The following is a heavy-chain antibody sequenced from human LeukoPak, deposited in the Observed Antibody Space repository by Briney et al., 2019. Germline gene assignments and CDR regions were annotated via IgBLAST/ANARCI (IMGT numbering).Heavy chain of an antibody. Sequence: ASVKVSCKASGGTFSSYAISWVRQAPGQGLEWMGRIIPILGIANYAQKFQGRVTITADKSTSTAYMELSSLRSEDTAVYYCAREDQGWLQHYYFDYWGQGTLVTVSS. CDR1: GGTFSSYA. J-gene: IGHJ4*02. CDR2: IIPILGIA. CDR3: AREDQGWLQHYYFDY. V-gene: IGHV1-69*04. D-gene: IGHD5-24*01.